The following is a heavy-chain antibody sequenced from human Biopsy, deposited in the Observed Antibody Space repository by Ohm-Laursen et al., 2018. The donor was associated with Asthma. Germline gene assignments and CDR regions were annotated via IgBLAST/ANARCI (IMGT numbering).Heavy chain of an antibody. V-gene: IGHV1-3*04. D-gene: IGHD3-9*01. CDR1: GYNFVSFA. CDR3: ARTYYDFLTGQVKDVFGV. J-gene: IGHJ3*01. CDR2: VNTGNGDT. Sequence: ASVKVSCKASGYNFVSFAIHWARQAPGQRLEWMGWVNTGNGDTKYSQKFQGRVTITRDTSASTAYMELRSLRSEDTATYYCARTYYDFLTGQVKDVFGVWGQGTMVTVSS.